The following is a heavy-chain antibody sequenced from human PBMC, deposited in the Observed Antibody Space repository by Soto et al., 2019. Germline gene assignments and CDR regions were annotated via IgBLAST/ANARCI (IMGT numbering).Heavy chain of an antibody. J-gene: IGHJ5*02. Sequence: PSETLSLTCAVYGGSVSGYYWNWIRQPPGKGLEWIGEINHTGGTNYNPSLKSRVTMSVDTSKNQFSLRLSSVTAADTAMYYCANRITVFLLLIARLDPWDQGTHVIVS. CDR1: GGSVSGYY. D-gene: IGHD3-3*01. V-gene: IGHV4-34*01. CDR3: ANRITVFLLLIARLDP. CDR2: INHTGGT.